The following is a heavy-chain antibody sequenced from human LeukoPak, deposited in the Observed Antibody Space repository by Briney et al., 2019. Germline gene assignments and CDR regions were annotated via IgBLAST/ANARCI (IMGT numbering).Heavy chain of an antibody. D-gene: IGHD2-21*01. V-gene: IGHV4-38-2*01. Sequence: PSETLSLTCAVSGYSISSGYYWSWIRQPPGKGLEWIGSIYYSGSTYYNPSLKSRVIISVDTSKNQFSLKLSSVTAADTAVHYCARDCGGDCYSAHDAFDIWGQGTMVTVSS. CDR3: ARDCGGDCYSAHDAFDI. CDR1: GYSISSGYY. CDR2: IYYSGST. J-gene: IGHJ3*02.